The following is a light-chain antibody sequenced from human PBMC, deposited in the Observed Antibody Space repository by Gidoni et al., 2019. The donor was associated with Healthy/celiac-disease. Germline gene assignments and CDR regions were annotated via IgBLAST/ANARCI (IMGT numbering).Light chain of an antibody. V-gene: IGLV3-1*01. J-gene: IGLJ2*01. CDR1: KLGDKY. CDR3: QAWDRSTVV. CDR2: QDS. Sequence: SEFTQPPSVSVSPGQTARITCSGDKLGDKYACWYQQKPGQPPVLVIYQDSKRPSGTPERFSGSNSGNAATLTISGTQAMDEADYYCQAWDRSTVVFGGGTKLTVL.